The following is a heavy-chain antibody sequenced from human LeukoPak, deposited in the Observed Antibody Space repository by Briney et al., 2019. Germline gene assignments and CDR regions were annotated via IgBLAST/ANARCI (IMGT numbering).Heavy chain of an antibody. V-gene: IGHV4-39*07. Sequence: SETLSLTCTVSGGSISSSSYYWGWIRQPPGKGLEWIGSIYYSGSTYYNPSLKSRVTISVDTSKNQFSLKLSSVTAADTAVYDCASFRGRLGELSFIDYWGQGTLVTVSS. CDR3: ASFRGRLGELSFIDY. J-gene: IGHJ4*02. D-gene: IGHD3-16*02. CDR1: GGSISSSSYY. CDR2: IYYSGST.